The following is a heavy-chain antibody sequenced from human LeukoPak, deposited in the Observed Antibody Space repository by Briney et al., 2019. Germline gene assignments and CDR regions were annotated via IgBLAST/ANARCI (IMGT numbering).Heavy chain of an antibody. V-gene: IGHV4-34*01. CDR3: AREGAYSYGYEFANDY. J-gene: IGHJ4*02. Sequence: SETLSLTCAVYGGSLSGYYWSWIRQPPGKGLEWIGEINHSGSTNYNPSLKSRVTISVDTSKNQFSLKLSSVTAADTAVYYCAREGAYSYGYEFANDYWGQGTLVTVSS. D-gene: IGHD5-18*01. CDR1: GGSLSGYY. CDR2: INHSGST.